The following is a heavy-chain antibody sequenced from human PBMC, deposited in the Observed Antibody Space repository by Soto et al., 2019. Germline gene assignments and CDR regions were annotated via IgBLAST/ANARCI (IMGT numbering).Heavy chain of an antibody. CDR1: GFTFSSYA. D-gene: IGHD4-4*01. V-gene: IGHV3-23*01. Sequence: EVQLLESGGGLVQPGGSLRLSCAASGFTFSSYAMGWVRQAPGKGLEWVSAISGSGGSTYYADSVKGRFTISRDNSKNTLYLQMNSLRAEDTAVYYCAKVTSGGALSYYYGMDVWGQGTTVTVSS. CDR3: AKVTSGGALSYYYGMDV. CDR2: ISGSGGST. J-gene: IGHJ6*02.